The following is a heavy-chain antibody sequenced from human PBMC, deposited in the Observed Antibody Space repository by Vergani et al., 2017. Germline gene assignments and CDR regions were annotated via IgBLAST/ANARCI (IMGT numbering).Heavy chain of an antibody. J-gene: IGHJ3*02. V-gene: IGHV3-23*01. CDR3: AKVNYDTTTLDARDI. CDR2: ISGRGGST. CDR1: EFTFSNYA. Sequence: EVQLSESGGGLVQPGGSLRLSCAASEFTFSNYAMSWVRQAPGKGLEWGSAISGRGGSTYYADSVKGRFTISRDNSKNTLYLQMSSLRAEDTAVYYCAKVNYDTTTLDARDIWGQGTMVTVSS. D-gene: IGHD3-22*01.